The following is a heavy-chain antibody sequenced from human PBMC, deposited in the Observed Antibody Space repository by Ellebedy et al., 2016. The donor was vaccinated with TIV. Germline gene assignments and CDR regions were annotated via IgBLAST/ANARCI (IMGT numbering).Heavy chain of an antibody. J-gene: IGHJ5*02. Sequence: SETLSLTXAISGDSVSNNGAAWNWFRQSPSRGLEWLGRTYYRSKWHNDYAEYLRGRITVNPDTSKNQFSLQVNSATPEDTAVYYCARGYTGFTAWGQGTLVTVSS. D-gene: IGHD2-8*02. CDR3: ARGYTGFTA. V-gene: IGHV6-1*01. CDR2: TYYRSKWHN. CDR1: GDSVSNNGAA.